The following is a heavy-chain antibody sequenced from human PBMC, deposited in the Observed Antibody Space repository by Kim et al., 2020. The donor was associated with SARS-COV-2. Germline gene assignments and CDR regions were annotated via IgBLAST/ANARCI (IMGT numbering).Heavy chain of an antibody. Sequence: NPSLKSRVTISVDKSKNQYSRNLSSVTAADTAVYYCARDMGGDYYYGMDVWGQGTPVTVSS. J-gene: IGHJ6*02. V-gene: IGHV4-4*02. CDR3: ARDMGGDYYYGMDV.